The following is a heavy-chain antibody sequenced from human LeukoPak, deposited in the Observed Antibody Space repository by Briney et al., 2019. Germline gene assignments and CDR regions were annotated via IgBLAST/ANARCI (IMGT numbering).Heavy chain of an antibody. D-gene: IGHD3-10*01. CDR3: AKDKGSGRHDPKYFQH. CDR1: GFTFSSYA. V-gene: IGHV3-30*04. CDR2: ISYDGSNK. J-gene: IGHJ1*01. Sequence: PGGSLRLSCAASGFTFSSYAMHWVRQAPGKGLEWVAVISYDGSNKYYADSVKGRFTISRDNSKNTLYLQMNSLRAEDTAVYYCAKDKGSGRHDPKYFQHWGQGTLVTVSS.